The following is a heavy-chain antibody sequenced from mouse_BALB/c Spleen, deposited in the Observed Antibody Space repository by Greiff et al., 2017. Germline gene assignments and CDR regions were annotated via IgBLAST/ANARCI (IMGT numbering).Heavy chain of an antibody. V-gene: IGHV14-3*02. CDR3: ASWDGEDY. J-gene: IGHJ2*01. D-gene: IGHD4-1*01. CDR1: GFNIKDTY. CDR2: IDPANGNT. Sequence: EVQLQQSGAELVKPGASVKLSCTASGFNIKDTYMHWVKQRPEQGLEWIGRIDPANGNTKYDPKFQGKATITADTSSNTAYLQLSSLTSEDTAVYYCASWDGEDYWGQGTTLTVSS.